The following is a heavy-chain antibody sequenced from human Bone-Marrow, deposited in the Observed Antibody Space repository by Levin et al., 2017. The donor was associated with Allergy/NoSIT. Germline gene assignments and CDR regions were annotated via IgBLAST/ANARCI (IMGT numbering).Heavy chain of an antibody. J-gene: IGHJ5*02. Sequence: SETLSLTCAVYGGSFSGYYWSWIRQPPGKGLEWIGEINHSGSTNYNPSLKSRVTISVDTSKNQFSLKLSSVTAADTAVYYCARGVYDYGGNWFDPWGQGTLVTVSS. CDR1: GGSFSGYY. V-gene: IGHV4-34*01. CDR2: INHSGST. CDR3: ARGVYDYGGNWFDP. D-gene: IGHD4-23*01.